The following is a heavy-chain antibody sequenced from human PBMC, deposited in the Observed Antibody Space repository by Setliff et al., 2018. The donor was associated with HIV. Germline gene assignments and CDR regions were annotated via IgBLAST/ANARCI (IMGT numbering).Heavy chain of an antibody. CDR3: ARGTAYYNFWSGYSQDYYYYMDV. Sequence: TSETLSLTCTVSGGSISSGGYYWSWIRQHPGKGLEWIGYIYTSGITYYNPSLKSRLTISVDTSRNQFSLKLSSVTAADTAVYYCARGTAYYNFWSGYSQDYYYYMDVWGKGTTVTVSS. CDR1: GGSISSGGYY. D-gene: IGHD3-3*01. J-gene: IGHJ6*03. CDR2: IYTSGIT. V-gene: IGHV4-31*03.